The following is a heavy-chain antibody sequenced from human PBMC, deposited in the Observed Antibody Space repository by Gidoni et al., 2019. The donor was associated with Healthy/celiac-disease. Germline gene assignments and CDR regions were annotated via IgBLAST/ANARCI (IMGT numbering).Heavy chain of an antibody. CDR1: GFPFDDYA. Sequence: EVQLVESGGGLVQPGRSLRPSCAASGFPFDDYAMPWVRQAPGKGREWVSGISWNSGSIGYADSVKGRFTISRDNAKNSLYLQMNSLRAEDTALYYCAKDQAYSSSSFDYWGQGTLVTVSS. CDR3: AKDQAYSSSSFDY. J-gene: IGHJ4*02. V-gene: IGHV3-9*01. CDR2: ISWNSGSI. D-gene: IGHD6-6*01.